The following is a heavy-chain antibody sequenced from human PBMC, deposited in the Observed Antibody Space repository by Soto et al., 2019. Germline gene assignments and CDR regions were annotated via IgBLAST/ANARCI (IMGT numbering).Heavy chain of an antibody. Sequence: GKGLEWVSSIRGSGGTTYYADSVKGRFTISRDNPKNTMFLQMNSVSGEDTVFFFQAEDGIRDYVPVSAFLLNRSSDL. V-gene: IGHV3-23*01. D-gene: IGHD3-16*01. J-gene: IGHJ2*01. CDR3: AEDGIRDYVPVSAFLLNRSSDL. CDR2: IRGSGGTT.